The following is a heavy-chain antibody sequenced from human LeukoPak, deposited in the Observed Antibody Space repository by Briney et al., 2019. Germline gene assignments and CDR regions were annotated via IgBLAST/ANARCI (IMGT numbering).Heavy chain of an antibody. CDR3: ARGPLLARRRYFDY. CDR1: GGSFSGYY. Sequence: PSETLSLTCAVYGGSFSGYYWSWIRQPPGKGLEWIGEINHSGSTNYNPSLKGRVTISVDTSKNQFSLKLSSVTAADTAVYYCARGPLLARRRYFDYWGQGTLVTVSS. D-gene: IGHD3-3*02. V-gene: IGHV4-34*01. J-gene: IGHJ4*02. CDR2: INHSGST.